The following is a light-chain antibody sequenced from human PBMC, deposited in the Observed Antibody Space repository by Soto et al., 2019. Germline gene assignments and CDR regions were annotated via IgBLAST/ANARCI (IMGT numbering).Light chain of an antibody. CDR1: QSFNNK. CDR3: QQMRT. J-gene: IGKJ1*01. CDR2: DVS. Sequence: DIQMTQSPSTLSASVGDRVSITCRASQSFNNKLDWYQQKPGKAPKLLICDVSDLQSGIPSRFSGSGSGTEFTLSISSLQPDDFATYYCQQMRTFGQGTKVEIK. V-gene: IGKV1-5*01.